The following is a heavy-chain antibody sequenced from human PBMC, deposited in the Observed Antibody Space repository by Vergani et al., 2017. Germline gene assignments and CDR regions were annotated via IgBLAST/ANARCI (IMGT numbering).Heavy chain of an antibody. V-gene: IGHV1-69*01. CDR2: IIPIFGTA. Sequence: QVQLVQSGAEVKKPGSSVKVSCKASGGTFSSYAISWVRQAPGQGLEWMGGIIPIFGTANYAQKFQGRVTITADESTSTAYMELSSLRSEDTAVYYCARVLRYFDGLPDYYYGMDVWGQGTTVTVSS. CDR3: ARVLRYFDGLPDYYYGMDV. D-gene: IGHD3-9*01. J-gene: IGHJ6*02. CDR1: GGTFSSYA.